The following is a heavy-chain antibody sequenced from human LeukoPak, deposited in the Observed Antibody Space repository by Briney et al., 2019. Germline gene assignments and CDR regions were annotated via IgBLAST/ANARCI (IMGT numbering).Heavy chain of an antibody. D-gene: IGHD3-3*01. Sequence: TPSETLSLTCTVSGGSISSGGYYWSWIRQHPGKGLEWIGYIYYSGSTYYNPSLKSRVTLSVDTSKNQFSLKLSSVTAADTAVYYCARTAPFYDFWSGYPHNWFDPWGQGTLVTVSS. CDR1: GGSISSGGYY. CDR2: IYYSGST. V-gene: IGHV4-31*03. J-gene: IGHJ5*02. CDR3: ARTAPFYDFWSGYPHNWFDP.